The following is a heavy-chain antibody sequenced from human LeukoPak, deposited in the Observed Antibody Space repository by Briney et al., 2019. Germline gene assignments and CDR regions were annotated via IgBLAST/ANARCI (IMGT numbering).Heavy chain of an antibody. Sequence: PGRSLRLSCAASGFTVNSDYMAWVRQAPGKGLEWVSAIYSSGYTYYSDSVKGRFTISRDNSTNTLYLLLNNLRAEDTAVYFCAREGSGRYFGSASPVYYFDNWGQGTLVTVSP. D-gene: IGHD3-10*01. CDR1: GFTVNSDY. J-gene: IGHJ4*02. V-gene: IGHV3-66*01. CDR2: IYSSGYT. CDR3: AREGSGRYFGSASPVYYFDN.